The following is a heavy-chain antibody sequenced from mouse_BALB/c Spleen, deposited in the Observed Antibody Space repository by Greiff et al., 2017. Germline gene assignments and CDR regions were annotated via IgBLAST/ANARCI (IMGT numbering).Heavy chain of an antibody. CDR1: GYAFTNYL. D-gene: IGHD2-4*01. CDR2: INPGSGGT. Sequence: VQLQQSGAELVRPGTSVKVSCKASGYAFTNYLIEWVKQRPGQGLEWIGVINPGSGGTNYNEKFKGKATLTADKSSSTAYMQLSSLTSDDSAVYFCARSYDYDGYFDVWGAGTTVTVSS. J-gene: IGHJ1*01. V-gene: IGHV1-54*01. CDR3: ARSYDYDGYFDV.